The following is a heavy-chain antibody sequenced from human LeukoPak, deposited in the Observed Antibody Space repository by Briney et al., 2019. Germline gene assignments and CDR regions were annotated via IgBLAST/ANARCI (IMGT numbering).Heavy chain of an antibody. Sequence: PGGSLRLSCAASGFTFSSYAMHWVRQAPGKGLEWVAVISYDGSNKYYADSVKGRFTISRDNSKNTLYLQMNSLRAEDTAVYYCARDRPPMVRGICDYWGQGTLVTVSS. J-gene: IGHJ4*02. CDR2: ISYDGSNK. V-gene: IGHV3-30-3*01. CDR1: GFTFSSYA. CDR3: ARDRPPMVRGICDY. D-gene: IGHD3-10*01.